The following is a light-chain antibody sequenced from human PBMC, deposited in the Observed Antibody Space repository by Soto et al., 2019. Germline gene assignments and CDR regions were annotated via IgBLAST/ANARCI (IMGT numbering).Light chain of an antibody. Sequence: DIQMTQYPSSLSASVGDRVTITCQASQDIRNFLNWYQQKPGKAPKLLIYDASNLETGVPSRFSGSGSGTDFTFTISSLQPEDVATYYCQQYHSRLTFGGGTKVEIE. CDR2: DAS. V-gene: IGKV1-33*01. CDR1: QDIRNF. CDR3: QQYHSRLT. J-gene: IGKJ4*01.